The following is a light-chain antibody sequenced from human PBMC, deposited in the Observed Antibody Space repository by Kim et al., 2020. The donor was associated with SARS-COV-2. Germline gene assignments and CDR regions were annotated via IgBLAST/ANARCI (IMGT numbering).Light chain of an antibody. CDR1: QTVSST. CDR3: QQYNNWPLT. Sequence: EIAMTQSPASLSVSPGETATLSCRASQTVSSTLAWYQQKPGQAPRLLIYGASTWATGIPARFSGSGSGTEFTLTISSLQSEDFASYYCQQYNNWPLTFGGGTKVDIK. J-gene: IGKJ4*01. CDR2: GAS. V-gene: IGKV3-15*01.